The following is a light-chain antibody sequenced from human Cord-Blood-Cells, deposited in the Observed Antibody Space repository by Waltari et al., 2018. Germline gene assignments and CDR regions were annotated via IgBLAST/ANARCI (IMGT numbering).Light chain of an antibody. CDR3: SSYTSSSTLV. Sequence: QSALPQPASVSGSPGQSITISCTGTSSDVGGYNYVSWYQQHPGKAPKLMIYDVSIRPSGVSNLFSGSKSGNTASLTISGLQAEDEADYYCSSYTSSSTLVFGGGTKLTVL. J-gene: IGLJ2*01. V-gene: IGLV2-14*01. CDR1: SSDVGGYNY. CDR2: DVS.